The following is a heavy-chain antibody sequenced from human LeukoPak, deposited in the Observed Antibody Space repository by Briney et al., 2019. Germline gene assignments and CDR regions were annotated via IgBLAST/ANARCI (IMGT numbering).Heavy chain of an antibody. CDR3: AELGITMIGGV. CDR1: GFTFIRHW. D-gene: IGHD3-10*02. CDR2: MDSDGSTT. V-gene: IGHV3-74*01. J-gene: IGHJ6*04. Sequence: GGSLRLSCAASGFTFIRHWMHWVRHAPGKGLGWVSRMDSDGSTTTYADAVKGRFTISRDSAKNTLYLQMNSLRAEDTAVYYCAELGITMIGGVWGKGTTVTISS.